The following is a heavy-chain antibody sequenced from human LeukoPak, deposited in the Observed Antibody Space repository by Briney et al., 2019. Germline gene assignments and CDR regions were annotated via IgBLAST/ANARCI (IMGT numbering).Heavy chain of an antibody. D-gene: IGHD5-18*01. CDR1: GFTLSGYS. J-gene: IGHJ4*02. V-gene: IGHV4-4*09. Sequence: GSLRLSCAASGFTLSGYSMSWVRQAPGKGLEWIGYMLDTVATKDNPSLKSRFTLSADTSKNQFSLRLTSVTAADTAVYYCATIKRGNIFGYFDFWGQGILVTVSS. CDR3: ATIKRGNIFGYFDF. CDR2: MLDTVAT.